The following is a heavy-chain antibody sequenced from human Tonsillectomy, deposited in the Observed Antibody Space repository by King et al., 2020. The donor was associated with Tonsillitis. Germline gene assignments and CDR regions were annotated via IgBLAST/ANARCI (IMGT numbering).Heavy chain of an antibody. J-gene: IGHJ3*01. V-gene: IGHV3-30*01. Sequence: VQLVESGGGVVQPGRSLRLSCAASGFTFSSYAMNWVRQAPGKGLEWVAVISNDGSNKYHADSVKGRFTISRDNSKNTLYLQMNSLRVEDTAVYYCARPLIPHYYGSWAFDLWGQGTMVTVSS. CDR2: ISNDGSNK. CDR1: GFTFSSYA. CDR3: ARPLIPHYYGSWAFDL. D-gene: IGHD3-10*01.